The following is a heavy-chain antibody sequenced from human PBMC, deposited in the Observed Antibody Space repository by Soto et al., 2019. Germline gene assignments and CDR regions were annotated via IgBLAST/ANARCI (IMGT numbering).Heavy chain of an antibody. CDR3: ARERLANYYDSSGYHSQTSKGIFDY. V-gene: IGHV1-69*13. J-gene: IGHJ4*02. Sequence: SVKVSCKASGGTFSSYAISWVRQAPGQGLEWMGGIIPIFGTANYAQKFQGRVTITADESTSTAYMELSSLRSEDTAVYYCARERLANYYDSSGYHSQTSKGIFDYWGQGTLVTVSS. CDR2: IIPIFGTA. CDR1: GGTFSSYA. D-gene: IGHD3-22*01.